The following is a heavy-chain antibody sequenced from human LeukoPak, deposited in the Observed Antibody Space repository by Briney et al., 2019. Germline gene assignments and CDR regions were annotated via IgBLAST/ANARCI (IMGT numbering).Heavy chain of an antibody. D-gene: IGHD7-27*01. CDR3: ARARWGYYYYYMDV. CDR1: GGSISSYY. V-gene: IGHV4-59*01. Sequence: PSETLSLTCTVSGGSISSYYWSWIRQPPGKGLEWIGYIYYSGSTNHNPSLKSRVTISVDTSKNQFSLKLSSVTAADTAVYYCARARWGYYYYYMDVWGKGTTVTISS. CDR2: IYYSGST. J-gene: IGHJ6*03.